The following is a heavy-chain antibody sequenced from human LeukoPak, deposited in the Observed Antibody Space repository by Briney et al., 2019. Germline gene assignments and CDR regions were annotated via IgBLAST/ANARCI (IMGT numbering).Heavy chain of an antibody. D-gene: IGHD3-16*02. Sequence: GGSLRLSCAASGFTVSSNYMSWVRQAPGKGLEWVSVIYSGGSTYHADSVKGRFTISRDNSKNTLYLQMNSLRAEDTAVYYCASGPNHYDYLWGSYRPYYFDYWGQGTLVTVSS. V-gene: IGHV3-66*01. CDR1: GFTVSSNY. J-gene: IGHJ4*02. CDR3: ASGPNHYDYLWGSYRPYYFDY. CDR2: IYSGGST.